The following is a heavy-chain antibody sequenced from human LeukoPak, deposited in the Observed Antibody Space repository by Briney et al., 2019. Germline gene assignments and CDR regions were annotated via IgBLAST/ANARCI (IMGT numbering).Heavy chain of an antibody. D-gene: IGHD2-15*01. CDR1: GGSTSTYY. V-gene: IGHV4-4*07. Sequence: SETLSLTCTVSGGSTSTYYWSWIRQPAGEGLEWIGRVHSSGSTGYNPSLRSRVTMSVDTSKNQFSLNLRSVTAADTAVYYCAKEGRSSTPGYWGQGTLVTVSS. CDR2: VHSSGST. CDR3: AKEGRSSTPGY. J-gene: IGHJ4*02.